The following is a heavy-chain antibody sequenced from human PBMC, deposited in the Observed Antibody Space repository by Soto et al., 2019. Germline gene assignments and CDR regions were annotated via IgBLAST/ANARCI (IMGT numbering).Heavy chain of an antibody. CDR3: AKYIYGLPPDY. D-gene: IGHD5-18*01. CDR1: GFTFSNHA. V-gene: IGHV3-23*01. CDR2: ISGNGVFT. J-gene: IGHJ4*02. Sequence: GGSLRLSCAASGFTFSNHAMTWVRQAPGMGLEWVSRISGNGVFTYYADSVKGRFTISRDNSKNTLYLQMSSLRVEDTAVYYFAKYIYGLPPDYWGQGSLVTVSS.